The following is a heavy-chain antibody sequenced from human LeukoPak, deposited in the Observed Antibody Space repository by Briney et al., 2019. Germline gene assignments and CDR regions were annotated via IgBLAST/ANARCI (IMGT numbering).Heavy chain of an antibody. Sequence: SETLSLTCAVYGGSFSGYYWSWIRQPPGKGLEWIGEINHSGSTNYNPSLTSRVTISVDTSKNQCSLKLSSVTAADTAVYYCARESIVVVPAAMRDYFDYWGQGTLVTVSS. CDR2: INHSGST. CDR3: ARESIVVVPAAMRDYFDY. V-gene: IGHV4-34*01. D-gene: IGHD2-2*01. J-gene: IGHJ4*02. CDR1: GGSFSGYY.